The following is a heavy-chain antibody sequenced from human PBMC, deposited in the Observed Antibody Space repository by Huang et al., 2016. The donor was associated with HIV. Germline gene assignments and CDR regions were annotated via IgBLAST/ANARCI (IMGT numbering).Heavy chain of an antibody. Sequence: QLQLQESGPGLVKPSDTLSLNCTISGGSIKSRNYYWGWVRQAPGKGLEWIGDIYYSGSPYYNPYLRSRVSLSVDTSKNQVTLKVNAVIAADTAVYYCARRQGSGYYFYFDYWGRGIPVTVSA. D-gene: IGHD3-22*01. CDR3: ARRQGSGYYFYFDY. CDR2: IYYSGSP. V-gene: IGHV4-39*01. J-gene: IGHJ4*02. CDR1: GGSIKSRNYY.